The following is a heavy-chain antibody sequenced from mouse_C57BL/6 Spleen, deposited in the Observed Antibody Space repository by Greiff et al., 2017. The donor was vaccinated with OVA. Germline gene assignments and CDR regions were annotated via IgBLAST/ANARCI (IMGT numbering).Heavy chain of an antibody. CDR3: ARWVYYDYDEAY. Sequence: EVQLQQSGPELVKPGASVKISCKASGYTFTDYYMNWVKQSHGKSLEWIGDINPNNGGTSYNQKFKGKATLTVDKSSSTAYMELRSLTSEDSAVYYCARWVYYDYDEAYWGQGTLVTVSA. D-gene: IGHD2-4*01. CDR1: GYTFTDYY. J-gene: IGHJ3*01. CDR2: INPNNGGT. V-gene: IGHV1-26*01.